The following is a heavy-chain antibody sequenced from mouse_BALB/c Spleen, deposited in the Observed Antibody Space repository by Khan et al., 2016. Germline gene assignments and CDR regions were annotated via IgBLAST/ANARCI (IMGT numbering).Heavy chain of an antibody. D-gene: IGHD2-1*01. V-gene: IGHV1-7*01. CDR3: GREDYGNYLRAMGY. Sequence: QVQLQQSGAELAKPGASVKMSCKASGYTFTSYWMHWVKQRPGQGLEWIGYINPSTGYTEYNQKFKDMATLTADKSSTTAYMQLSSLTSEDSAVYYCGREDYGNYLRAMGYWGQGTSVTVSS. CDR1: GYTFTSYW. CDR2: INPSTGYT. J-gene: IGHJ4*01.